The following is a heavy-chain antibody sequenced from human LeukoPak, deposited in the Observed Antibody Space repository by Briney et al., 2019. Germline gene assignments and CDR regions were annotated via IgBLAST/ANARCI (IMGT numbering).Heavy chain of an antibody. V-gene: IGHV4-39*07. Sequence: PSETLSLTCTVSGGSISSNRYFWGWIRQPPGKGLEWIGSIYYSGSTYYNPSLKSRVTISVDTSKNQFSLKLSSVTAADTAVYYCASLDRSRWIQLPNFDYWGQGTLVTVSS. CDR2: IYYSGST. D-gene: IGHD5-18*01. CDR1: GGSISSNRYF. J-gene: IGHJ4*02. CDR3: ASLDRSRWIQLPNFDY.